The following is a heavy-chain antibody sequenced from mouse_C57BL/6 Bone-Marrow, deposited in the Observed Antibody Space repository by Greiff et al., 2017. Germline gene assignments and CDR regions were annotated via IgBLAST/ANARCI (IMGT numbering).Heavy chain of an antibody. Sequence: VQLQESGAELVRPGASVKLSCKASGYTFTEYTIHWVKQRSGQGLEWIGWFYPGSGSIKYNEKFKDKATLTADKSSSTVYMELSRLTSEDSAVYFCARHKEYPHYYGSSYWLAYWGQGTLVTVSA. CDR3: ARHKEYPHYYGSSYWLAY. D-gene: IGHD1-1*01. V-gene: IGHV1-62-2*01. CDR1: GYTFTEYT. CDR2: FYPGSGSI. J-gene: IGHJ3*01.